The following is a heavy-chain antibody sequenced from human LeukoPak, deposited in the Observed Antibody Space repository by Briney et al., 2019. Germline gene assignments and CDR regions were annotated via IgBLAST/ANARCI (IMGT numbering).Heavy chain of an antibody. CDR2: MSPNSGNT. J-gene: IGHJ4*02. CDR1: GYTFTSYD. V-gene: IGHV1-8*01. D-gene: IGHD1-1*01. CDR3: ARNTGQYIKIFAS. Sequence: ASVKVSCKASGYTFTSYDINWVRQAAGQGPEWMGWMSPNSGNTNYAQKFQGRVTMTRDTSKATAYMELSSLTSEDTAVYYCARNTGQYIKIFASWGQGTLVTVSS.